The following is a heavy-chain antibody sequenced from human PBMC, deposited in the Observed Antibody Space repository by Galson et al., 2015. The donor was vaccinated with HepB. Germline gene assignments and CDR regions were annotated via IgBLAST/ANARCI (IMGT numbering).Heavy chain of an antibody. D-gene: IGHD3-3*01. V-gene: IGHV3-49*03. J-gene: IGHJ1*01. CDR1: GFLXXXYA. CDR3: HFGDFQH. CDR2: IRSKANGGTR. Sequence: SLRLSCATSGFLXXXYAMDWFRQAPGKGLEWVGFIRSKANGGTRQYAASVKGRFTISRDESKSIAYLQMNSLKTEDTAVYYCHFGDFQHWGQGPLVSVSS.